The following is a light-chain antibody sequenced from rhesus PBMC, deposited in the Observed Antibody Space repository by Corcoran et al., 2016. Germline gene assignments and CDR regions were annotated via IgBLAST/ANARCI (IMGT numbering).Light chain of an antibody. CDR2: FGS. CDR1: QSLLSSNGYNY. CDR3: MQALQTPFT. J-gene: IGKJ3*01. V-gene: IGKV2-60*01. Sequence: DIVMTQTPLSLPVTLGEPASISCRSSQSLLSSNGYNYLNWYLQKPGQSPQLLIYFGSTRASGVPDRFSGRGSCTDFTLKISRVDAEDVGVYYCMQALQTPFTFGPGTKLDIK.